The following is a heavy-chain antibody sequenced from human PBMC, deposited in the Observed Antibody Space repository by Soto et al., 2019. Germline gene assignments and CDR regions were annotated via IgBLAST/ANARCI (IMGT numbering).Heavy chain of an antibody. V-gene: IGHV1-18*01. D-gene: IGHD3-22*01. J-gene: IGHJ4*02. Sequence: ASVKVSCKASGYTFTSYGISWVRRAPGQGLEWMGWISAYNGNTNYAQKLQGRVTMTTDTSTSTAYMELRSLRSDDTAVYYCARDSIVVATQEGLYWGQGTLVTVSS. CDR3: ARDSIVVATQEGLY. CDR2: ISAYNGNT. CDR1: GYTFTSYG.